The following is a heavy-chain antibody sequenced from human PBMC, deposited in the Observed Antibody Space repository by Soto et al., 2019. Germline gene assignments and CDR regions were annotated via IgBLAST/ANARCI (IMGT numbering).Heavy chain of an antibody. V-gene: IGHV1-69*13. Sequence: SVKVSCKASGGTFSSYSISWVRQDPGQGLEWMGGIIPIFGTANYAQKFQGRVTITADESTSTAYMELSSLRSEDTAVYYCASSRLVRVWYFDLWGRGTLVTVSS. D-gene: IGHD6-19*01. CDR2: IIPIFGTA. J-gene: IGHJ2*01. CDR1: GGTFSSYS. CDR3: ASSRLVRVWYFDL.